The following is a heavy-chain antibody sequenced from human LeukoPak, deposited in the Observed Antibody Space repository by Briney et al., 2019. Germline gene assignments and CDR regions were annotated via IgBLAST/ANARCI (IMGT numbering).Heavy chain of an antibody. CDR1: GFPFSRYW. CDR3: ARGGLLPDY. J-gene: IGHJ4*02. D-gene: IGHD2-15*01. V-gene: IGHV3-48*04. Sequence: GGSLRLSCAASGFPFSRYWLSWVRQAPGKGLEWVSYISTSGGSIYYADSVKGRFTISRDNAKNSVFLQMNSLRGEDTAVYYCARGGLLPDYWGQGTLVTVSS. CDR2: ISTSGGSI.